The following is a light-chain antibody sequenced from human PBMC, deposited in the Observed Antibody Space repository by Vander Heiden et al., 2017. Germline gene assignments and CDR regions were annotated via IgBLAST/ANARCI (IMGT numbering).Light chain of an antibody. CDR2: GAS. CDR3: QHYGGSPLFT. CDR1: QSLTNGY. Sequence: VVLTQSPVTLSLSPGERATLSCTASQSLTNGYFAWYQQKPGQAPRLVIPGASSRATSIPDRFYGSGSGTDFTLTISRLEPEDAAVYYYQHYGGSPLFTFGPGTKVDIK. V-gene: IGKV3-20*01. J-gene: IGKJ3*01.